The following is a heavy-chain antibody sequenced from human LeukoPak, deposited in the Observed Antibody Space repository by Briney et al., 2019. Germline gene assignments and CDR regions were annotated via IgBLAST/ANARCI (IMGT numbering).Heavy chain of an antibody. D-gene: IGHD3-10*01. Sequence: SETLSLTCTVSGGSISSYYWSWIRQPPGKGLEGIGYIYYSGSTNYNPSLKSRVTISVDTSKNQFSLKLSSVTAADTAVYYCTRLLWFGELFRDAFDIWGQGTMVTVSS. J-gene: IGHJ3*02. V-gene: IGHV4-59*01. CDR2: IYYSGST. CDR1: GGSISSYY. CDR3: TRLLWFGELFRDAFDI.